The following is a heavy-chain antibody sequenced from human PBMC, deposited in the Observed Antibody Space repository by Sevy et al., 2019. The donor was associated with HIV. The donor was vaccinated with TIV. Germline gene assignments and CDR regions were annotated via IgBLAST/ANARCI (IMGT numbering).Heavy chain of an antibody. CDR2: ISYDGKNK. V-gene: IGHV3-30*03. CDR1: GFTFSTHA. J-gene: IGHJ4*02. D-gene: IGHD3-22*01. CDR3: SRDAGYDTYGYYPSDY. Sequence: GGSLRLSCAASGFTFSTHAMHWVHQAPGKGLEWVAAISYDGKNKYYADSVKGQFTISRDDSKNTLFLQMKSLTPEDTAVYYCSRDAGYDTYGYYPSDYWGQGTLVTVSS.